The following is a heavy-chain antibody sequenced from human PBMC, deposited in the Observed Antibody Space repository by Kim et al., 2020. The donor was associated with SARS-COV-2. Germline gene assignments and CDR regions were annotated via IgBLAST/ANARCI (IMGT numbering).Heavy chain of an antibody. J-gene: IGHJ5*02. Sequence: ASVKVSCKASGYTFTSYDINWVRQATGQGLEWMGWMNPNSGNTGYAQKFQGRVTMTRNTSISTAYMELSSLRSEDTAVYYCASFPHRSQDSSGYCTWGQGTLVTVSS. CDR3: ASFPHRSQDSSGYCT. CDR1: GYTFTSYD. D-gene: IGHD3-22*01. V-gene: IGHV1-8*01. CDR2: MNPNSGNT.